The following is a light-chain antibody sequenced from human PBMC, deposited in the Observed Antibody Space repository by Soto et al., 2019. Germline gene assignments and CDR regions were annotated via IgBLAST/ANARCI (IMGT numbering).Light chain of an antibody. CDR2: DAS. J-gene: IGKJ4*01. CDR3: QQRSNWLT. Sequence: EVVLTQSPGTLSLSPGARATLSCRASQSVTSNLAWYQHKPGQAPSLLIYDASNRATGIPARFSGSGSGTEFTLTISSLEPEDFAVDYCQQRSNWLTFGEGTKVDIK. CDR1: QSVTSN. V-gene: IGKV3-11*01.